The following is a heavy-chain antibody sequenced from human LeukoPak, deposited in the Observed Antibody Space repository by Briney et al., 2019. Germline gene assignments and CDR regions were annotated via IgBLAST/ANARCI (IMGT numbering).Heavy chain of an antibody. D-gene: IGHD1-1*01. CDR2: ISGSGGST. CDR1: GFTFNSYA. V-gene: IGHV3-23*01. J-gene: IGHJ4*02. CDR3: ARSLTTLTYEGY. Sequence: PGGSLRLSCAASGFTFNSYAMNWVRQAPGKGLEWVSTISGSGGSTYYADSVKGRFTISRDNSKNTLYLEMNGLRAEDTAIYYCARSLTTLTYEGYWGQGTLVTVSS.